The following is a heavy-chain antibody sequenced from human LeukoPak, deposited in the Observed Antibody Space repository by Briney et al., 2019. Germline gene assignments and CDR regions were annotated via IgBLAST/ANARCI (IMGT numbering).Heavy chain of an antibody. CDR3: ARQATIFGVVPLYYFDY. Sequence: PSETLSLTCAVSGGSISSGGYSWSWIRQPPGKGLEWIGYIYYSGSTNYNPSLKSRVTISVDTSKNQFSLKLSSVTAADTAVYYCARQATIFGVVPLYYFDYWGQGTLVTVSS. CDR1: GGSISSGGYS. J-gene: IGHJ4*02. CDR2: IYYSGST. D-gene: IGHD3-3*01. V-gene: IGHV4-61*08.